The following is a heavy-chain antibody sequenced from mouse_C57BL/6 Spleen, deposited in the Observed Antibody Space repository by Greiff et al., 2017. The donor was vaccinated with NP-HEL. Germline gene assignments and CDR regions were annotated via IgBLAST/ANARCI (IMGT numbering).Heavy chain of an antibody. Sequence: EVKLVESGGGLVKPGGSLKLSCAASGFTFSSYTMSWVRQTPEKRLEWVATISGGGGNPYYPESVKGRFTISRDNAKNTLYLQMSSLRSEDTALYYCASLYDGYPDYWGQGTTLAVSS. D-gene: IGHD2-3*01. CDR1: GFTFSSYT. CDR2: ISGGGGNP. V-gene: IGHV5-9*01. CDR3: ASLYDGYPDY. J-gene: IGHJ2*01.